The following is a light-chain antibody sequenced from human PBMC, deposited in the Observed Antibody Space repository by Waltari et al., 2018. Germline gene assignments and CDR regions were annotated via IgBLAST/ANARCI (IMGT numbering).Light chain of an antibody. CDR2: EDK. CDR1: RGRIASQY. CDR3: QSYDTNNRV. Sequence: NFMLSQPHSVSGSPGETVTISCTRSRGRIASQYLQQYQQRPGSAPTPVIYEDKQRPFGVPDRFSGSIDSSSNSASLTIAGLKTEDEAEYYCQSYDTNNRVFGGGTMLTVL. V-gene: IGLV6-57*04. J-gene: IGLJ3*02.